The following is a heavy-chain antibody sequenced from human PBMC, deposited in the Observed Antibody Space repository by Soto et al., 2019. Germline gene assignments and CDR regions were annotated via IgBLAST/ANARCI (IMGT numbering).Heavy chain of an antibody. J-gene: IGHJ3*02. CDR3: AKDRDIVLVPAAMPHAFDI. D-gene: IGHD2-2*01. Sequence: QPGGSLRLSCAASGFTFSSYAMSWVRQAPGKGLEWVSAISGSGGSTYYADSVKGRFTISRDNSKNTLYLQMNSLRAEDTAVYYCAKDRDIVLVPAAMPHAFDIWGQGTMVTVSS. V-gene: IGHV3-23*01. CDR2: ISGSGGST. CDR1: GFTFSSYA.